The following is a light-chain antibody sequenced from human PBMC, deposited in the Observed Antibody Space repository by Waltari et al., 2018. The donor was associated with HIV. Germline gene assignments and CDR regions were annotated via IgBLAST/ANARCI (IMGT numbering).Light chain of an antibody. CDR3: QQYNNWPPIT. CDR1: QNVTSN. Sequence: EIVMTHSPVTLSVSPGERATLSCRARQNVTSNLAWYQQKPGQAPRLLIYGASTRATDIPARFSGSGSGTDFTLTINSLQSEDFAVFYCQQYNNWPPITFGQGTRLEIK. V-gene: IGKV3-15*01. CDR2: GAS. J-gene: IGKJ5*01.